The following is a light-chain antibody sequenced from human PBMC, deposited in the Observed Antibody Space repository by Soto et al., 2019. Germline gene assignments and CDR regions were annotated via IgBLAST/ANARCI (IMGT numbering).Light chain of an antibody. V-gene: IGKV1-39*01. J-gene: IGKJ1*01. CDR2: AAS. CDR1: QSISTY. Sequence: DIQMTQSPSSLSASVGDIVTITCRASQSISTYLNWYQQKAGLAPKLLIYAASSLQSGVPSRFSGSGPGTDFTLTISSLQPEDFATYYCQQSHSIPWTFGQGTKVDIK. CDR3: QQSHSIPWT.